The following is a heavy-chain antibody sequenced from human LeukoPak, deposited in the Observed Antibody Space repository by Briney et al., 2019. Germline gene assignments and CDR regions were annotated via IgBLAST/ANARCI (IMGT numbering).Heavy chain of an antibody. V-gene: IGHV3-33*01. CDR2: IWYDGSNK. Sequence: GGSLRLSCAASGFTYSSYGMHWVRQAPGKGLEWVAVIWYDGSNKYYADSVKGRFTISRDNSKNTLYLQMNSLRAEDTAVYYCARDRYYYYGMDVWGQGTTVTVSS. CDR1: GFTYSSYG. CDR3: ARDRYYYYGMDV. J-gene: IGHJ6*02.